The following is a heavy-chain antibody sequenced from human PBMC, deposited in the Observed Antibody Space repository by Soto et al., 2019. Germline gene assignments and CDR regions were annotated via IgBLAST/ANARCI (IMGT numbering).Heavy chain of an antibody. CDR2: IYYSATT. CDR3: AITAEYGEYES. Sequence: SETLSLTCTVSGGYISSYYWSWIRQPPGKGLEWIGYIYYSATTNFNPSLQSRVSISVDTSKTQFSLNLRSATAADTAVYYCAITAEYGEYESWGPGTLVTVSS. CDR1: GGYISSYY. D-gene: IGHD4-17*01. J-gene: IGHJ5*02. V-gene: IGHV4-59*01.